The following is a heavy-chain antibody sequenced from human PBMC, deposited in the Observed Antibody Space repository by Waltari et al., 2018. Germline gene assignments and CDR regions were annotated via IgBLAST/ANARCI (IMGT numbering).Heavy chain of an antibody. V-gene: IGHV4-39*01. CDR2: IYYSGST. CDR3: ARPKPRLLPANYFDY. Sequence: QLQLQESGPGLVKPSETLSPTCTVSGGSISSSSYYWGWIRQPPGKGLEWIGSIYYSGSTYYNPSLKSRVTISVDTSKNQFSLKLSSVTAADTAVYYCARPKPRLLPANYFDYWGQGTLVTVSS. CDR1: GGSISSSSYY. J-gene: IGHJ4*02. D-gene: IGHD2-21*01.